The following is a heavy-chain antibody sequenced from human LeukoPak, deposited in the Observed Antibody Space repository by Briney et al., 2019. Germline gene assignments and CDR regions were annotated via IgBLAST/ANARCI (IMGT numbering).Heavy chain of an antibody. CDR3: ARHTLGSGGMDV. D-gene: IGHD2-15*01. Sequence: PSETLSLTCTVSGGSISSYYWGWIRQPPGKGLEWIGYIYYSGSTNYNPSLKSRVTISVDTSKNQFSLKLSSVTAADTAVYYCARHTLGSGGMDVWGQGTTVTVSS. CDR1: GGSISSYY. CDR2: IYYSGST. V-gene: IGHV4-59*08. J-gene: IGHJ6*02.